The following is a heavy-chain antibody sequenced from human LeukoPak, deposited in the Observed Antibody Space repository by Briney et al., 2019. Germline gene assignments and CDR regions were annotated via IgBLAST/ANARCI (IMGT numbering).Heavy chain of an antibody. CDR3: ATDDGSGSYYISY. V-gene: IGHV1-24*01. D-gene: IGHD3-10*01. CDR2: FDPEDGET. Sequence: ASVKVSCKVSGYTLTELSIHWVRQAPGKGLEWMGGFDPEDGETIYAQKFQGRVTMTEDTSTDAAYMELSSLRSEDTAVYYCATDDGSGSYYISYWGQGTLVTVSS. CDR1: GYTLTELS. J-gene: IGHJ4*02.